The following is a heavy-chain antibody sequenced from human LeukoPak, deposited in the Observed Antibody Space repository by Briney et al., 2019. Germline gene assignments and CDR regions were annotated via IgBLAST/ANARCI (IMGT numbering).Heavy chain of an antibody. J-gene: IGHJ4*02. D-gene: IGHD3-22*01. Sequence: PSETLSLTCTVSGGSISSSSYYWGWIRQPPGKGLEWIGSIYYSGSTYYNPSLKSRVIISVDTSKNQFSLKLSSVTAADTAVYYCARPDYFNYYDSSGYLRSGLYYFDYWGQGTLVTVSS. CDR1: GGSISSSSYY. CDR3: ARPDYFNYYDSSGYLRSGLYYFDY. CDR2: IYYSGST. V-gene: IGHV4-39*01.